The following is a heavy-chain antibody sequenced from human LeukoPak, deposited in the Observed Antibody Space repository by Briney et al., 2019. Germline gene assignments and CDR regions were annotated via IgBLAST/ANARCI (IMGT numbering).Heavy chain of an antibody. V-gene: IGHV1-8*01. CDR1: GYTFTSYD. CDR3: ARVPDGAYSSSWYGWFDP. J-gene: IGHJ5*02. D-gene: IGHD6-13*01. Sequence: ASVKASCKASGYTFTSYDINWVRQATGQGLEWMGWMNPNSGNTGYAQKFQGGVTMTRNTSISTAYMELSSLRSEDTAVYYCARVPDGAYSSSWYGWFDPWGQGTLVTVSS. CDR2: MNPNSGNT.